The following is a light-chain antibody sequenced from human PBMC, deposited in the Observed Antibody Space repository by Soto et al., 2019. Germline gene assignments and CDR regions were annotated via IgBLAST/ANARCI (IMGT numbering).Light chain of an antibody. CDR3: SSYTSSSTLENHV. CDR1: SSDVGGYNY. J-gene: IGLJ1*01. V-gene: IGLV2-14*01. Sequence: QSALTQPASVSGSPGQSITISCTGTSSDVGGYNYVSWYQQHPGKAPKLMIYDVSNRPSGVSNRFSGSKSGNTASLTISGLQAEDEADYYCSSYTSSSTLENHVFGTGTKVTVL. CDR2: DVS.